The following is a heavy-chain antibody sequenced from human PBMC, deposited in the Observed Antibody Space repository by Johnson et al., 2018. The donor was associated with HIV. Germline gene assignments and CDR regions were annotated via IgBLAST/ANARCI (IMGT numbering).Heavy chain of an antibody. CDR2: ISYDGSNK. Sequence: MQLVESGGGLVQPGRSLRLSCAASGFTFSSYAMHWVRQAPGKGLEWVAVISYDGSNKYYADSVKGRFTISRDNAKNSLYLQMNSLRAEDTALYYCARGSYDGDAFDVWGQGTMVTVSS. J-gene: IGHJ3*01. CDR1: GFTFSSYA. V-gene: IGHV3-30-3*01. D-gene: IGHD1-26*01. CDR3: ARGSYDGDAFDV.